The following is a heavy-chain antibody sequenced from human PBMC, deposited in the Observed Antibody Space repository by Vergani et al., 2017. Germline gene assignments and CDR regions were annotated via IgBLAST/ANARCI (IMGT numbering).Heavy chain of an antibody. D-gene: IGHD3-3*01. CDR3: AKGDTIFGSLPNY. V-gene: IGHV3-23*01. CDR2: ISGSGGST. CDR1: GFTFSSYA. J-gene: IGHJ4*02. Sequence: EVQLLESGGGLVQPGGSLRLSCAASGFTFSSYAMSWVRQAPGKGLEWVSAISGSGGSTYYADSVKGRFTISRDNSKNTMYLQMNSLRAEETAVYYCAKGDTIFGSLPNYWGQGTLVTVSS.